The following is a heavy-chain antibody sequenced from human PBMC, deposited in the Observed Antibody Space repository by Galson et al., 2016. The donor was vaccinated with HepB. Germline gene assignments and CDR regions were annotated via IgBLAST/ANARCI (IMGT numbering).Heavy chain of an antibody. V-gene: IGHV3-66*01. Sequence: SLRLSCAASGFSVSSNYMSWVRQAPGKGLQWVSVIYSGGKTYYADSVKGRFTLSGDNSKNTVYLQMNSLRVEDTAVYFCTREEGGFLSGYFSCPHNWGQGALVTVSS. CDR1: GFSVSSNY. CDR2: IYSGGKT. J-gene: IGHJ4*02. D-gene: IGHD3-3*01. CDR3: TREEGGFLSGYFSCPHN.